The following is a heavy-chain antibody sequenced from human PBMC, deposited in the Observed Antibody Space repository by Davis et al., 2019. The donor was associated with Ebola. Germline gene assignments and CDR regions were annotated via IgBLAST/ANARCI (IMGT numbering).Heavy chain of an antibody. D-gene: IGHD6-6*01. J-gene: IGHJ3*02. V-gene: IGHV3-21*01. CDR2: ISSSSSDI. Sequence: GESLKISCAASGFTFSRRSMNWVRQAPGKGLEWVSSISSSSSDIYYADSVKGRFTNSRDNAKNSLYLQMNSLRDEDTAVYYCARDQGAIAARPSAFDMWGQGTMVTVSS. CDR3: ARDQGAIAARPSAFDM. CDR1: GFTFSRRS.